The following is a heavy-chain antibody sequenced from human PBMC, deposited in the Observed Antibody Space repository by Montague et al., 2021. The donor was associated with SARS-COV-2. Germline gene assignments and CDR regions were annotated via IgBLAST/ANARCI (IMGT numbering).Heavy chain of an antibody. CDR2: IYHSGTT. Sequence: SETLSLTCTVSGDSITNNYYWGWIRQPPGKGLEWIGTIYHSGTTYYNPSLKSRVTISVDTSNNQFSLKLTSVTAADTAVYCCARRQIVASNRAFDYWGQGTLVTVSS. D-gene: IGHD2-21*01. J-gene: IGHJ4*02. V-gene: IGHV4-38-2*02. CDR1: GDSITNNYY. CDR3: ARRQIVASNRAFDY.